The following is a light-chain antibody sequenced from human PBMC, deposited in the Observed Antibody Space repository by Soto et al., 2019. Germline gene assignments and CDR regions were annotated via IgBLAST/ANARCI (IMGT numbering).Light chain of an antibody. Sequence: DFVMTQTPLSSPVTLGQPASISCRSSPSLVHSDGNTYLSWLHQRQGQPPRLLIYMISNRFSGVPDRVSGSGAGTDFTPKISRVEAEDGGVYYCMQATQPYTGGQGTKLEIK. CDR1: PSLVHSDGNTY. J-gene: IGKJ2*01. CDR3: MQATQPYT. V-gene: IGKV2-24*01. CDR2: MIS.